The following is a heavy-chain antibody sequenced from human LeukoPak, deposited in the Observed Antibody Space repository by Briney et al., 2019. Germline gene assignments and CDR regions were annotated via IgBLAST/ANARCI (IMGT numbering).Heavy chain of an antibody. J-gene: IGHJ5*02. CDR2: ISTYNGKT. CDR3: ARDVHGDYGSGWFDP. CDR1: GYSFTSYG. V-gene: IGHV1-18*01. D-gene: IGHD4-17*01. Sequence: ASVKVSCKASGYSFTSYGISWVRQAPGQGLEWMGWISTYNGKTNSAQKFQGRVTITTDESTSTAYMELTSLTSDDTAVYYCARDVHGDYGSGWFDPWGQGTLVSVSS.